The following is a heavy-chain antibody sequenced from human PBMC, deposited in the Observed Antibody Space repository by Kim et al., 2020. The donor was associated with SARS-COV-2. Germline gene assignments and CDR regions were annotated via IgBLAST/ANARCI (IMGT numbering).Heavy chain of an antibody. CDR3: ARTGDYYDSSGGAVVAFDI. J-gene: IGHJ3*02. D-gene: IGHD3-22*01. V-gene: IGHV4-28*01. Sequence: SRVTMSVDTSKNQFSLKLSSVTAVDTAVYYCARTGDYYDSSGGAVVAFDIWGQGTMVTVSS.